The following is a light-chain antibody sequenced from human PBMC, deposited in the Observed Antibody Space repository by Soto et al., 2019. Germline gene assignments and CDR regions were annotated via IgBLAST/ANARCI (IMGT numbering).Light chain of an antibody. CDR1: QAISNY. J-gene: IGKJ4*01. Sequence: DIQMTQSPSSLSASVGDRVTITCQASQAISNYLNWYQQKPGKAPKLLIYDASNLETGVPSRFSGSGSGTDFTFTISRLQPEDIATYYCQQYDNLPLTFGGGTKVEIK. CDR3: QQYDNLPLT. V-gene: IGKV1-33*01. CDR2: DAS.